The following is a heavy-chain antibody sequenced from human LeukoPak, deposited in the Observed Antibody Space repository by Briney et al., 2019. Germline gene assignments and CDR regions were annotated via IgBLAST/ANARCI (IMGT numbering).Heavy chain of an antibody. CDR2: IYYSGST. D-gene: IGHD3-10*01. V-gene: IGHV4-39*01. Sequence: PSETLSLTCTVSGGSISSSSYYWGWIRQPPGKGLEWIGSIYYSGSTFYNPSLKSRVTISVDTSKNQFSLRLSSVTAADTAVYYCARRADITNWFDPWGQGTLVTVSS. J-gene: IGHJ5*02. CDR1: GGSISSSSYY. CDR3: ARRADITNWFDP.